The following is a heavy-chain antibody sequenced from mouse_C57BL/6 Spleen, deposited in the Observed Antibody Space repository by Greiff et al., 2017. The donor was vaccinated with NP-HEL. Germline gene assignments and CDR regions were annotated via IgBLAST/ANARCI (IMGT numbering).Heavy chain of an antibody. CDR1: GYTFTDYN. Sequence: VQLKQSGPELVKPGASVKMSCKASGYTFTDYNMHWVKQSHGKSLEWIGYINPNNGGTSYNQKFKGKATLTVNKSSSTAYMELRSLTSEDSAVYYCARSGYGNFLDYWGQGTTLTVSS. D-gene: IGHD1-1*01. V-gene: IGHV1-22*01. CDR3: ARSGYGNFLDY. J-gene: IGHJ2*01. CDR2: INPNNGGT.